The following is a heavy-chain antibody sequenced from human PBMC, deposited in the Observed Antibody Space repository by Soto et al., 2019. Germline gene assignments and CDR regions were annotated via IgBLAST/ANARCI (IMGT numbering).Heavy chain of an antibody. CDR2: ISFDGTNQ. CDR1: GFTFSSYG. Sequence: GGSLRLSCAASGFTFSSYGMHWVRQAPAEGLEWVAIISFDGTNQYYADSVKGRFTISRDNSKNTLYLEMNSLRAEDTAVYYCARSGSCSGGHCLNWGQGTLVTVSS. J-gene: IGHJ4*02. D-gene: IGHD2-15*01. V-gene: IGHV3-30*19. CDR3: ARSGSCSGGHCLN.